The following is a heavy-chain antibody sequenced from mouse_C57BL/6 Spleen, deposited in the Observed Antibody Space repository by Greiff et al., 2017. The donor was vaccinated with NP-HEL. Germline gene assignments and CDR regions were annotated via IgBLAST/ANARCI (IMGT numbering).Heavy chain of an antibody. D-gene: IGHD1-1*01. CDR1: GYTFTSSW. CDR2: IDPSDSYT. V-gene: IGHV1-50*01. J-gene: IGHJ3*01. Sequence: QVQLQQPGAELVKPGASVKLSCTASGYTFTSSWMQWVKQRPGQGLEWIGEIDPSDSYTNYNQKFKGKATLTVDTSSSTAYMQLSSLTSEDSAVYYCARGGSSPAWFAYWGQGTLVTVSA. CDR3: ARGGSSPAWFAY.